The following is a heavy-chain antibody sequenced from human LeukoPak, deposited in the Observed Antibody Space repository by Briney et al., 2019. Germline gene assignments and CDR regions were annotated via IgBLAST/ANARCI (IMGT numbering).Heavy chain of an antibody. CDR1: GLTFSGSA. D-gene: IGHD2-2*01. CDR2: IRSKANSYAT. V-gene: IGHV3-73*01. Sequence: GGSLKLSCAASGLTFSGSAMHWVRQASGKGLEWVGRIRSKANSYATAYAASVKGRFTISRDDSKNTAYLQMNSLKTEDTAVYYCTRYPAAMPVGDGDYFDYWGQGTLVTVSS. CDR3: TRYPAAMPVGDGDYFDY. J-gene: IGHJ4*02.